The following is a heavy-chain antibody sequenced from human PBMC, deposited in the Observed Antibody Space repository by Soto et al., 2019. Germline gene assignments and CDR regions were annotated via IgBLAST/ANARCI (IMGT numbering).Heavy chain of an antibody. CDR3: AHCLKVGYYFYGMDV. D-gene: IGHD1-26*01. CDR2: IYWDDDK. J-gene: IGHJ6*02. V-gene: IGHV2-5*02. Sequence: QITLKESGPTLVKPTQTLTLPCTFSGFSLSASGVGVGWFRQPRGKALAWLALIYWDDDKRYSPSLKNRLTITKYPSKNEVVLTMTNMCPVDTAKYYCAHCLKVGYYFYGMDVWGQGTTVTFSS. CDR1: GFSLSASGVG.